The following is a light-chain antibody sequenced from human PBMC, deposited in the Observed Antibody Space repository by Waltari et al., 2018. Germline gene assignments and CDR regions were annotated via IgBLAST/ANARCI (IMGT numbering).Light chain of an antibody. J-gene: IGKJ3*01. CDR2: DAS. CDR3: QQRKGFT. Sequence: EIVLPQSPATLSLSPGERATLSCRASQSVGDYLAWYQHKPGQAPRLLIYDASKRVTGIPARFSGSGSGTDFTLTISSLEPEDFAVYYCQQRKGFTFGPGTKVDIK. CDR1: QSVGDY. V-gene: IGKV3-11*01.